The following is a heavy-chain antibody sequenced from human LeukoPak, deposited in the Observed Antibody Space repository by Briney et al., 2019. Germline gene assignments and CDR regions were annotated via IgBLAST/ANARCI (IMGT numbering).Heavy chain of an antibody. Sequence: PGRSLRLSYAASGFTFSSYDMHWVRQATGKGLEWVSAIGTAGDTYYPGSVKGRFTISRENAKNSLYLQMNSLRAGDTAVYYCARGHAKWSMDYWGQGTLVTVSS. CDR3: ARGHAKWSMDY. D-gene: IGHD2-8*01. CDR2: IGTAGDT. V-gene: IGHV3-13*01. CDR1: GFTFSSYD. J-gene: IGHJ4*02.